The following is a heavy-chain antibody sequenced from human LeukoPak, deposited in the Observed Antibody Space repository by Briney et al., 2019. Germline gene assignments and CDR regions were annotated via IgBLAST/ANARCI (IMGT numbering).Heavy chain of an antibody. Sequence: GGSLRLSCAASGFTFSSYSMNWVRQAPGKGLEWVSYISSSSSTIYYADSVKGRFTISRDNAKNSLYLQMNSLRAEDTAVYYCARKPYGDYFDYWGRGTLVTVSS. CDR3: ARKPYGDYFDY. CDR1: GFTFSSYS. J-gene: IGHJ4*02. V-gene: IGHV3-48*04. CDR2: ISSSSSTI. D-gene: IGHD4-17*01.